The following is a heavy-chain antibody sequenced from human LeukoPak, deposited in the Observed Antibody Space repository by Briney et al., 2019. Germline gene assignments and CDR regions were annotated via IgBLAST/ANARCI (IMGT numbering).Heavy chain of an antibody. Sequence: PGGSLRLSCAASGFSFSTYWMHWVRQDEGKGLMWVSRINPDGRTTDYADSGKGRFTISRDNAKRTLYLEMNSLRAEDTAVYYCARGGGNFWGLSFWGQGTMVTVSS. CDR2: INPDGRTT. CDR1: GFSFSTYW. V-gene: IGHV3-74*01. D-gene: IGHD4-23*01. J-gene: IGHJ4*02. CDR3: ARGGGNFWGLSF.